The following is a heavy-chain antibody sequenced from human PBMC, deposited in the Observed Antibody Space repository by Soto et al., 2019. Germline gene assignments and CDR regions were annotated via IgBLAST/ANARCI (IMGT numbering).Heavy chain of an antibody. CDR3: AKVEAAAGSKY. CDR1: GFTFSSYA. Sequence: EVQLLESGGGLVQPGGSLRLSCAASGFTFSSYAMSWVRQAPGKGLEWVSGISGSGGSTYYADSVKGRFTISRDNSKNTLYLQMNSLRAEDTPVYYCAKVEAAAGSKYWGQGTLVTVSS. J-gene: IGHJ4*02. V-gene: IGHV3-23*01. D-gene: IGHD6-13*01. CDR2: ISGSGGST.